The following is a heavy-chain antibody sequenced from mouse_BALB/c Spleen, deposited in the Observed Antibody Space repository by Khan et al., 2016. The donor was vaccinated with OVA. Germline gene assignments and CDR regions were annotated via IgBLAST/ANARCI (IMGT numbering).Heavy chain of an antibody. Sequence: EVQLQESGPGLVKPSLSLSLTCTVTGYSITSGYGWNWIRQFPGNKLEWMGYISYSGSTNYNPSLKSRISITRDTSKNQFFMKLNSVTTEDTATYYCAVTARIKYWGQGTTLTVTS. CDR2: ISYSGST. CDR3: AVTARIKY. CDR1: GYSITSGYG. D-gene: IGHD1-2*01. J-gene: IGHJ2*01. V-gene: IGHV3-2*02.